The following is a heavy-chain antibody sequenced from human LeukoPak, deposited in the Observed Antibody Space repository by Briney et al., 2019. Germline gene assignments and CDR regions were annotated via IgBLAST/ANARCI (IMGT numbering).Heavy chain of an antibody. CDR2: IKSKTDGGTT. Sequence: GGSLRLSCAASGFTFSNAWMSWVRQAPGKGLEWVGRIKSKTDGGTTDYAAPVKGRFTISRDDSKNTLYLQMNSLKTEDTAVYYCTTDPYIVVVPAAYIYYGMDVWGRGTTVTVSS. D-gene: IGHD2-2*01. CDR3: TTDPYIVVVPAAYIYYGMDV. J-gene: IGHJ6*02. V-gene: IGHV3-15*01. CDR1: GFTFSNAW.